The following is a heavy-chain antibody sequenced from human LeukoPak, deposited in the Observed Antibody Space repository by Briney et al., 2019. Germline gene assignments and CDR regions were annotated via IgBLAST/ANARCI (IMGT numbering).Heavy chain of an antibody. CDR1: GFTFVDYA. J-gene: IGHJ4*02. CDR3: TRGLLPGY. V-gene: IGHV3-49*04. CDR2: IRSNPYGGTT. D-gene: IGHD2/OR15-2a*01. Sequence: GGSLRLSCTASGFTFVDYAMTWVRQAPGKGLEWVGFIRSNPYGGTTEYAASVKGRFTISRDDSKSIAYLQMNSLKTEDAAVYYCTRGLLPGYWGQGTLVTVSS.